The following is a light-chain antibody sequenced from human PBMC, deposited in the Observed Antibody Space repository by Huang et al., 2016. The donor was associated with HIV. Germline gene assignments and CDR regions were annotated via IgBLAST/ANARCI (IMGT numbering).Light chain of an antibody. CDR1: QGIGRD. CDR3: LQNYNDPHT. CDR2: AAS. Sequence: AIQMTQSPSSLAAFVGDRVTITCRASQGIGRDLGWDQQKPGKAPNLLISAASALQKGVPSRVSVSGSGTDFTLTISSLQPEDFATYYCLQNYNDPHTFGQGTKLEIK. V-gene: IGKV1-6*01. J-gene: IGKJ2*01.